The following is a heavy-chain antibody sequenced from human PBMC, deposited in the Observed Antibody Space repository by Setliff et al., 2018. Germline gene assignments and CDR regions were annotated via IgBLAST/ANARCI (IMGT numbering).Heavy chain of an antibody. CDR1: GGPFSGAS. Sequence: SETLSLTCTVSGGPFSGASIWSWIRQPPGKGLEFIGYVYHSGTAKYDPSLESRAIMSVDASKNEISLTLKSVTAADTAVYCCAKGGTYRYFDFWGQGAQVTVSS. D-gene: IGHD1-1*01. CDR3: AKGGTYRYFDF. V-gene: IGHV4-59*01. CDR2: VYHSGTA. J-gene: IGHJ4*02.